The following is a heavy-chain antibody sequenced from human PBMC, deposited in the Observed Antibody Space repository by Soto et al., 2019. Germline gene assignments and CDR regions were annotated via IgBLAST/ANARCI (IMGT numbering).Heavy chain of an antibody. V-gene: IGHV3-23*01. J-gene: IGHJ4*02. CDR1: VFIFRNYA. CDR2: ITLSGGSA. Sequence: GGSLRLSCAASVFIFRNYAMSWVRQAPGKGLEWVSVITLSGGSAYYADSVKGRFTISRDNSQNTLYLQMNSLRAEDTAVYYCAKFGDYYYSLFDYWGQGT. D-gene: IGHD3-22*01. CDR3: AKFGDYYYSLFDY.